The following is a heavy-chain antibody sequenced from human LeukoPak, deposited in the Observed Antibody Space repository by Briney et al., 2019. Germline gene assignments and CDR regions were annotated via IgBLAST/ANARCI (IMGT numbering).Heavy chain of an antibody. CDR2: ISGSGEST. V-gene: IGHV3-23*01. Sequence: GGSLRLSCAASGFTFSSYAMSWVRQAPGKGLEWVSGISGSGESTYYADPVKGRFTISRDNSKNTLYLQMNSLRAEDTAVYYCAKVLDGTGYWNYYFDSWGQGTLVAVSS. J-gene: IGHJ4*02. CDR1: GFTFSSYA. CDR3: AKVLDGTGYWNYYFDS. D-gene: IGHD3-22*01.